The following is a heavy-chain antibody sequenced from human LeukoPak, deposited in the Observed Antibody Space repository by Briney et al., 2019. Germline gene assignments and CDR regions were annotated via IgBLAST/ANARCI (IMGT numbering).Heavy chain of an antibody. CDR3: ARGPPNWGYDY. CDR1: GYTFTSYD. CDR2: MSPNSGDT. J-gene: IGHJ4*02. Sequence: ASVKVSCRASGYTFTSYDFNWVRQATGQRPEWMGWMSPNSGDTGYAQKFQDRVTMARNTSISTAYMELSSLRSDDTAVYYCARGPPNWGYDYWGPGTLVTVSS. V-gene: IGHV1-8*01. D-gene: IGHD7-27*01.